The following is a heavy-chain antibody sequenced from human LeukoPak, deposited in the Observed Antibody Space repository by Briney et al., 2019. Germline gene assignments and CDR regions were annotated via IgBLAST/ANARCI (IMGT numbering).Heavy chain of an antibody. CDR3: ATKSTSNRDAFDI. CDR1: GYTFTDYY. J-gene: IGHJ3*02. Sequence: VASVKVSCKASGYTFTDYYIHWVRQAPGQGLEWMGWISPSSGGTNYAQNFQGRVTMTRDTSITTAYMELSRLRSDDTAVYYCATKSTSNRDAFDIWGQGTMVTVSS. V-gene: IGHV1-2*02. CDR2: ISPSSGGT.